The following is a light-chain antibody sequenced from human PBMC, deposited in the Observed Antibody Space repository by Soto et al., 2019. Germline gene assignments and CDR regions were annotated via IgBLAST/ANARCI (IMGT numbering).Light chain of an antibody. V-gene: IGKV3-15*01. CDR3: QQYNSWPPT. CDR2: GAS. Sequence: IVMTQSPATLSVSPGERATLSCRASQSVGSNLAWYRQKPGQAPRLLIYGASTRATGIPVRFSGSGSGTEFTLTISSLQSGDFAVYSCQQYNSWPPTFGQGTKVDVK. CDR1: QSVGSN. J-gene: IGKJ1*01.